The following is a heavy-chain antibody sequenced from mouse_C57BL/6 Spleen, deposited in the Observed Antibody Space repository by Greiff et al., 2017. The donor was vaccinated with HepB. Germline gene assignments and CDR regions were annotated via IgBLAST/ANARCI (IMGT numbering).Heavy chain of an antibody. CDR1: GYAFSSSW. V-gene: IGHV1-82*01. CDR3: ARSGGNYDY. Sequence: QVQLQQSGPELVKPGASVKISCKASGYAFSSSWMNWVKQRPGKGLEWIGRIYPGDGDTNYNGKFKGKATLTADKSSSTAYMQLSSLTSEDSAVYFGARSGGNYDYWGQGTTLTVSS. D-gene: IGHD2-1*01. CDR2: IYPGDGDT. J-gene: IGHJ2*01.